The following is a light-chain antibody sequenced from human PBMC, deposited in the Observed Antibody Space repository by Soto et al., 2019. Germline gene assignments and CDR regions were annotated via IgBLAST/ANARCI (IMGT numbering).Light chain of an antibody. V-gene: IGKV1-39*01. CDR3: QQSYSLRT. CDR2: AAS. CDR1: QGISTY. J-gene: IGKJ1*01. Sequence: DIQMTQSPSSLSASVGDRVTITCRASQGISTYLNWYQQKPGKAPKLLIYAASSLQSGVPSRFGGSGSGTDFTLTISSLQPEDFATYYCQQSYSLRTFGQGTKVEIK.